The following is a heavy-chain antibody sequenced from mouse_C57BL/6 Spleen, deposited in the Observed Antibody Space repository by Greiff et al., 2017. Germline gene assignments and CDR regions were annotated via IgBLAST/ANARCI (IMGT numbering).Heavy chain of an antibody. CDR2: ISSGGSYT. V-gene: IGHV5-6*01. Sequence: EVQGVESGGDLVKPGGSLKLSCAASGFTFSSYGMSWVRQTPDKRLEWVATISSGGSYTYYPDSVKGRFTISRDNAKNTLYLQMSSLKSEDTAMYYCARLGNYEDYAMDYWGQGTSVTVSS. CDR1: GFTFSSYG. J-gene: IGHJ4*01. D-gene: IGHD2-1*01. CDR3: ARLGNYEDYAMDY.